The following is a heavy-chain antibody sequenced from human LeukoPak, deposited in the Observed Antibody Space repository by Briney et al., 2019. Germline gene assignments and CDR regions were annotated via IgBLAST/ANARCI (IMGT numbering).Heavy chain of an antibody. CDR1: GGSINSNNW. V-gene: IGHV4-4*02. CDR3: ARHSYLTGYYMAFDI. CDR2: IYHSGST. J-gene: IGHJ3*02. D-gene: IGHD3-9*01. Sequence: SGTLSLTCAVSGGSINSNNWWTWVRQPPGKGLEWIGEIYHSGSTNYNPPLKSRVTIPVDKSKNQFSLKLSSVTAADTAVYYCARHSYLTGYYMAFDIWGQGTMVTVSS.